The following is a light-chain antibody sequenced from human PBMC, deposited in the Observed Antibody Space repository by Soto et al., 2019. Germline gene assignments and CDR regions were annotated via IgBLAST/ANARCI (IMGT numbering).Light chain of an antibody. Sequence: QSVLTQPPSVSGAPGQRVTISCTGSSSNIGAGYDVHWYQQLPGTAPKLLIYGNSNRPSGVPDRFSCSKSGTSASLAITGLPAEDEADYYCQSYDSSLSVVFGGGTKLTVL. V-gene: IGLV1-40*01. CDR3: QSYDSSLSVV. CDR1: SSNIGAGYD. J-gene: IGLJ2*01. CDR2: GNS.